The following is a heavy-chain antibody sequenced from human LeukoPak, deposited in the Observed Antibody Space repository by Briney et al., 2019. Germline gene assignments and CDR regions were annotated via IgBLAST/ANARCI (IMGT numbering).Heavy chain of an antibody. D-gene: IGHD1-26*01. V-gene: IGHV3-21*01. CDR3: ALVGATSWAPFDY. J-gene: IGHJ4*02. CDR2: ISSSSSYI. Sequence: GGSLRLSCAVSGFTFSRFSMTWVRQAPGKGLEWVSSISSSSSYIYYRDSVKGRFTISRDNAKNSLYLQMHSLRAEDTAVYYCALVGATSWAPFDYWGQGTLATVSS. CDR1: GFTFSRFS.